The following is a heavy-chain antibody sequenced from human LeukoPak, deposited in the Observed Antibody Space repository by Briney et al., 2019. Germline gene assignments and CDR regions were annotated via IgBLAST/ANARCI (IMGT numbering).Heavy chain of an antibody. D-gene: IGHD6-25*01. CDR1: GGTFSSYA. V-gene: IGHV1-69*04. CDR2: IIPILGIA. CDR3: ARDRGSSGYDAFDI. J-gene: IGHJ3*02. Sequence: GASVKVSCKASGGTFSSYAISWVRQAPGQGLEWMGRIIPILGIANYAQKFQGRVTITADKSTSTAYMELSSLRSEDTAVYYCARDRGSSGYDAFDIWGQGTMVTVSS.